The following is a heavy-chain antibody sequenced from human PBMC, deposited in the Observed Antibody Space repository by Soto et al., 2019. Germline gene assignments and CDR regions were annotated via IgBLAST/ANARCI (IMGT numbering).Heavy chain of an antibody. Sequence: EVQLLESGGGLVQSGGSLRLSCAASGFTFRSYDMSWVRQAPGKGLEWVSGISGYGGSAYYADSVKGRFTISRDDSNNTVYLQMNSLRVEDTAVYYCAGDSNSWPYRRFDPWGQGSLVTVSS. CDR3: AGDSNSWPYRRFDP. CDR1: GFTFRSYD. CDR2: ISGYGGSA. J-gene: IGHJ5*02. V-gene: IGHV3-23*01. D-gene: IGHD2-21*01.